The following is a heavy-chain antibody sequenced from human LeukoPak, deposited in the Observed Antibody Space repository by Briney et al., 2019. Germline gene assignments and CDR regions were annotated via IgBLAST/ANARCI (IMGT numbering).Heavy chain of an antibody. CDR1: GYNFTNYW. CDR3: ARQSHSITDY. V-gene: IGHV5-51*01. CDR2: MYPGDSDT. Sequence: GESLKISCKGSGYNFTNYWIGWVRQMSGEGLEWMGIMYPGDSDTRYSPSFQGQVTISADRSISTAYLQWSSLKASDTAMYYCARQSHSITDYWGQGTLVTVSS. D-gene: IGHD1-14*01. J-gene: IGHJ4*02.